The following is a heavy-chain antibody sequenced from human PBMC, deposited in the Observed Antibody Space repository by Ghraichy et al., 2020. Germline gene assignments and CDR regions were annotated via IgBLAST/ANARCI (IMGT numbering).Heavy chain of an antibody. Sequence: SETLSLTCTVSGGSISSYYWSWIRQPPGKGLEWIGYIYYSGSTNYNPSLKSRVTISVDTSKNQFSLKLSSVTAADTAVYYCARHIPGAYSSSSHFDYWGQGTLVTVSS. CDR1: GGSISSYY. J-gene: IGHJ4*02. CDR3: ARHIPGAYSSSSHFDY. CDR2: IYYSGST. V-gene: IGHV4-59*08. D-gene: IGHD6-6*01.